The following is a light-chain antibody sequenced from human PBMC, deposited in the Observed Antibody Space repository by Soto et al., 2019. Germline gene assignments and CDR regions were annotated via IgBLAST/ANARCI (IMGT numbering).Light chain of an antibody. CDR3: QQHSNWPLT. Sequence: EIVLTQSPSTLSLFPGERATLSCRASQTVRNNLAWYQQRPGQAPRLLIYDASSRATGIPARFSGSGSGTDFTLTISSLEPEDFAVYYCQQHSNWPLTFGGGTKVELK. CDR1: QTVRNN. V-gene: IGKV3-11*01. CDR2: DAS. J-gene: IGKJ4*01.